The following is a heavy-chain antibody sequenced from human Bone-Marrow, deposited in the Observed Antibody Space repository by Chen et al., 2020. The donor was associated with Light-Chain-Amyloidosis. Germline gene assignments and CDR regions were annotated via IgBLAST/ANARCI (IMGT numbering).Heavy chain of an antibody. J-gene: IGHJ4*02. CDR3: AKAVARWLLLQPDY. Sequence: QVQLVESGGGVVQPGGSLRLSCAASGFTFSSYGLPWVRQAPGKGLEWVAFIRHDGSNKYYADSVKGRFTISRDNSKNTLYLQMNSLRAEDTAVYFCAKAVARWLLLQPDYWGQGTLVTVSS. D-gene: IGHD5-12*01. V-gene: IGHV3-30*02. CDR2: IRHDGSNK. CDR1: GFTFSSYG.